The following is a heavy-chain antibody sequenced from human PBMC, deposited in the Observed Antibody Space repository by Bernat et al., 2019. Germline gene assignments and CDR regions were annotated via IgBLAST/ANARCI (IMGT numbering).Heavy chain of an antibody. CDR3: AKCQAERWLQLPTGA. V-gene: IGHV3-30*02. Sequence: QVQLVESGGGVVQPGGSLRLSCAASGFTFSSYGMHWVRQAPGKGLEWVAFIRYDGSNEYYAESVKGRFTIARDNSKNTLYLQMNSLRAEDTAVYYCAKCQAERWLQLPTGAWGQGTLVTVSS. D-gene: IGHD5-24*01. CDR2: IRYDGSNE. J-gene: IGHJ4*02. CDR1: GFTFSSYG.